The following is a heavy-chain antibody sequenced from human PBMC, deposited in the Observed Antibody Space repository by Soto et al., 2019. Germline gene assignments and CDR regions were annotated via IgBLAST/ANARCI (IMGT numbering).Heavy chain of an antibody. Sequence: SVKVSCKASGGTLSSYAISWVRQAPGQGLEWMGGIIPIFGTANYAQKFQGRVTITADESTSTAYMELSSLRSEDTAVYYCARFRHYYDSSGYYYGYFDYWGQGTLVTVSS. D-gene: IGHD3-22*01. V-gene: IGHV1-69*13. CDR1: GGTLSSYA. CDR2: IIPIFGTA. J-gene: IGHJ4*02. CDR3: ARFRHYYDSSGYYYGYFDY.